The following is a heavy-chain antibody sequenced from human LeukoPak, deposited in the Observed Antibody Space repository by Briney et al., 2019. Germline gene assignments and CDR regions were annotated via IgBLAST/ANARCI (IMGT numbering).Heavy chain of an antibody. J-gene: IGHJ4*02. Sequence: SETLSLTCAVYGGSFSGYYWSWIRQPPGKGLEWIGEINHSGSTNYNPSLKSRVTISVDTSKNQFSLKLSSVTAADTAVYYCARGPRWLQPYFDYWGQGTLVTVSP. CDR1: GGSFSGYY. V-gene: IGHV4-34*01. CDR2: INHSGST. CDR3: ARGPRWLQPYFDY. D-gene: IGHD5-24*01.